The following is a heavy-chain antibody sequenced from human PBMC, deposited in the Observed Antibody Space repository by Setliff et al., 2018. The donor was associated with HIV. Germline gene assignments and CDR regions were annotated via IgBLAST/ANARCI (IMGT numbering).Heavy chain of an antibody. CDR3: TRVHCDGTGGDY. D-gene: IGHD3-10*01. CDR1: DYIFTSFH. CDR2: INVYNGHT. Sequence: GASVKVSCKASDYIFTSFHITWVRQAPGQGLEWVGRINVYNGHTTYAQKFQGRLTLTTDTSTSTVYLELRSLTSDDTAVYYCTRVHCDGTGGDYWGQGTLVTVSS. V-gene: IGHV1-18*01. J-gene: IGHJ4*02.